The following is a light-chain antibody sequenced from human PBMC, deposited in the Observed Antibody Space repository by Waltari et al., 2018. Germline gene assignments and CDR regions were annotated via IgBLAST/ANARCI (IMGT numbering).Light chain of an antibody. J-gene: IGLJ3*02. CDR2: INSDGSH. Sequence: QLALTQSPSTSASLGASVTPTCPLDSGHIPHVVAWHPQHPERGPRYLMKINSDGSHSKGDEIPDRFSGSSSGAERYLTISSVQSDDEADYYCQTGGHGTWVFGGGTKLTVL. CDR3: QTGGHGTWV. V-gene: IGLV4-69*01. CDR1: SGHIPHV.